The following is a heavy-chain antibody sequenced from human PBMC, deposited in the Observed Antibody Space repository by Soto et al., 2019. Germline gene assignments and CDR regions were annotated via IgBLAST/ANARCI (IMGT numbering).Heavy chain of an antibody. CDR2: LYYSGST. Sequence: QVQLQESGPGLVKPSETLSLTCTVSGGSVNSDSYYWSWIRQPPGKRLEWIGSLYYSGSTNYNPSLKSRVTLSVDTSKNQFSLKLSSVTAADTAVDFGAGESREFSASGGLDVWGQGTTVTVSS. CDR3: AGESREFSASGGLDV. CDR1: GGSVNSDSYY. J-gene: IGHJ6*02. D-gene: IGHD3-10*01. V-gene: IGHV4-61*01.